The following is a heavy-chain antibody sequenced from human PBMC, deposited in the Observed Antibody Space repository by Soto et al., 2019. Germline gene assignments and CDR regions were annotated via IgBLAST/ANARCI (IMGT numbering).Heavy chain of an antibody. V-gene: IGHV1-69*01. CDR3: STSVYCSTTRCYYYYGLDV. J-gene: IGHJ6*02. CDR1: GGTFSSHS. D-gene: IGHD2-2*01. Sequence: QVQLVQSGAEVKKPGSSVKVSCKVSGGTFSSHSINWVRQAPGQGPEWMGGIIPIFGTENYAQKFQGRVTITADESTSTAYMELSSLTSEDTALYYCSTSVYCSTTRCYYYYGLDVWGQGITVIVSS. CDR2: IIPIFGTE.